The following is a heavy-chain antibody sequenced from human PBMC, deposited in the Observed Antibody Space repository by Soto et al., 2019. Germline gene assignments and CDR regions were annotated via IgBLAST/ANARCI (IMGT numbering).Heavy chain of an antibody. CDR3: ARGAGGYYYMDV. CDR2: LYTDGSRT. V-gene: IGHV3-74*01. J-gene: IGHJ6*03. Sequence: EVQLVESGGGLVQPGGSLRLSCAASGFTFSSYWMHWVRQVPGKGLVWVSRLYTDGSRTSYADSVKGRFTISRDNAKNTLYLHMNSLRAEDTAVYYCARGAGGYYYMDVWGKGTTVTVSS. D-gene: IGHD3-10*01. CDR1: GFTFSSYW.